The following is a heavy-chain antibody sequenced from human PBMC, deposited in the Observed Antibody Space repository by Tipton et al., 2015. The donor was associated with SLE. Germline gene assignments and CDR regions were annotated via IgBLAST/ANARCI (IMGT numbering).Heavy chain of an antibody. CDR2: ISAIGGTT. CDR3: VKWGLCGTGP. V-gene: IGHV3-23*01. J-gene: IGHJ5*02. Sequence: SLRLSCATSGFTFSIYAMSWVRQAPGKGLEWVSTISAIGGTTYYVDSVRGRFTISRDNSRNTLYLQMNSLRVEDTAEYYCVKWGLCGTGPWGQGTLVTVSS. CDR1: GFTFSIYA. D-gene: IGHD3-16*01.